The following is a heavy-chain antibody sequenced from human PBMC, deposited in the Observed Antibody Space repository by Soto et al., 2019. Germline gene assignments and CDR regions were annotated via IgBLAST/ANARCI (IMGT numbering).Heavy chain of an antibody. Sequence: QVQLVESGGGVVQPGGSLRLSCAASGFTFSSYGMHWVLQAPGKGLEWVAVISYDGSNKYYADSVKGRFTISRDNSKNTLDLQMNRLRGEDRAVYYGAKEVYSSPFDYWGQGTLVTLSS. D-gene: IGHD6-13*01. V-gene: IGHV3-30*18. CDR3: AKEVYSSPFDY. CDR1: GFTFSSYG. CDR2: ISYDGSNK. J-gene: IGHJ4*02.